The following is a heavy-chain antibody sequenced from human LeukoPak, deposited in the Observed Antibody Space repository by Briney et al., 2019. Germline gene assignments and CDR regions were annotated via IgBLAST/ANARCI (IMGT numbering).Heavy chain of an antibody. D-gene: IGHD5-12*01. CDR2: IYYSGST. Sequence: PSETLSLTCTVSGGSISSSSYYWGWIRQPPGKGLEWIGSIYYSGSTYYNPSLKSRVTISVDTSKNQFSLKLSSVTAADTAVYYCARDQPYSGYDDDLPEGVNDYYGLDVWGQGTTVTVS. CDR3: ARDQPYSGYDDDLPEGVNDYYGLDV. V-gene: IGHV4-39*07. CDR1: GGSISSSSYY. J-gene: IGHJ6*02.